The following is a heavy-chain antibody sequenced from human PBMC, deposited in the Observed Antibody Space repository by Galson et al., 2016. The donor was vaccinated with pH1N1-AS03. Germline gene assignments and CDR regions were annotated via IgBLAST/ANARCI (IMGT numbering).Heavy chain of an antibody. J-gene: IGHJ4*02. D-gene: IGHD1-26*01. V-gene: IGHV5-51*01. CDR3: ARHASPTILSYHFDY. CDR1: GYLFTNYW. Sequence: QSGAEVTKPGESLRISCKTSGYLFTNYWIGWVRHMPGKGLEWMGIFYPSDSDARYSPPFQGQVTFSADKSTATAYLQWTTLKAADTAIYYCARHASPTILSYHFDYWGRGTLVTVSS. CDR2: FYPSDSDA.